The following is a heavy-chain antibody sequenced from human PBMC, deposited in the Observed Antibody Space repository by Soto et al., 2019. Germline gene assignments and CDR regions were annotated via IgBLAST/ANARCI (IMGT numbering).Heavy chain of an antibody. D-gene: IGHD2-15*01. J-gene: IGHJ5*02. Sequence: EVQLLESGGGLVQPGGSLRLSCAASGFTFSSYAMSWVRQAPGKGLEWVSAISGSGGSTYYADSVKGRFTISRDNSKNTLYLQMYSLRAEDTAVYYCAKVCSGGSCQTDDPWGQGTLVTVSS. CDR2: ISGSGGST. CDR1: GFTFSSYA. V-gene: IGHV3-23*01. CDR3: AKVCSGGSCQTDDP.